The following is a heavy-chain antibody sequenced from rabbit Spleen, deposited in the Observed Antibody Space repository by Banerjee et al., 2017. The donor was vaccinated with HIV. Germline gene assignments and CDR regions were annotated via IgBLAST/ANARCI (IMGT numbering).Heavy chain of an antibody. J-gene: IGHJ3*01. CDR3: ARDGAGGSYFAL. CDR1: GFTLSSYY. D-gene: IGHD8-1*01. V-gene: IGHV1S7*01. CDR2: IDPVFGIT. Sequence: HLKESGGGLVQPGGSLKLSCTDSGFTLSSYYMNWVRQAPGKGLEWIGYIDPVFGITYYANWVNGRFSISRENAQNTAFLQMTSLTAADTATYFCARDGAGGSYFALWGQGTLVTVS.